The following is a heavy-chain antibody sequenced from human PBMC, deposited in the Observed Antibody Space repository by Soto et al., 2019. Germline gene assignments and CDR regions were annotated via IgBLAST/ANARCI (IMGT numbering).Heavy chain of an antibody. V-gene: IGHV1-24*01. CDR3: ATGRFSSPIDYGSGSYRFDY. CDR2: FDPEDGET. D-gene: IGHD3-10*01. J-gene: IGHJ4*02. CDR1: GYTLTELS. Sequence: EASVKVSCKVSGYTLTELSMHWVRQAPGKGLEWMGGFDPEDGETIYAQKFQGRVTMTEDTSTDTAYMELSSLRSEDTAVYYCATGRFSSPIDYGSGSYRFDYWGQGTLVTVSS.